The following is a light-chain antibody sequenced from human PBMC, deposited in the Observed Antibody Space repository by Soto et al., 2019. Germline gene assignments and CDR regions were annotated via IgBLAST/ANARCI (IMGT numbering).Light chain of an antibody. J-gene: IGLJ2*01. Sequence: QSVLTQSPSASASLGXSVKLTCTLSSGHSSYDIAWHQQQPDKGPRFLMTVNSGGSHNKGDGIPDRFSGSSSGAERYLTISSLQSEDEADYYCQTWGTGYVVFGGGTKVTVL. CDR2: VNSGGSH. V-gene: IGLV4-69*01. CDR3: QTWGTGYVV. CDR1: SGHSSYD.